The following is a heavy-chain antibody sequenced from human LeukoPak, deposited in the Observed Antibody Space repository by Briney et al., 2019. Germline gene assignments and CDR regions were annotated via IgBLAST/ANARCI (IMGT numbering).Heavy chain of an antibody. CDR2: IIPILGIA. CDR3: ASPATYCSGGSCSVDY. J-gene: IGHJ4*02. D-gene: IGHD2-15*01. V-gene: IGHV1-69*04. Sequence: SVKVSCKASGGTFSSYAISWVRQAPGQGLEWMGRIIPILGIANYAQKFQGGVTITADKSTSTAYMELSSLRSEDTAVYYCASPATYCSGGSCSVDYWGQGTLVTVSS. CDR1: GGTFSSYA.